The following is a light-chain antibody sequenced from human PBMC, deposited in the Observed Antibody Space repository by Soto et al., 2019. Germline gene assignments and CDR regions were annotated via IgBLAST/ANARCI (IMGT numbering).Light chain of an antibody. CDR1: QSVGDY. CDR3: QQRAKWPIT. Sequence: EIVLTRSPVTLSLSPGEGATLSCRASQSVGDYLIWYQQKPGQAPRLLIYDTSNRATGIPARFSGSGSGTDFTLTISSLEPEGFAVYYCQQRAKWPITFGQGTRLEIK. J-gene: IGKJ5*01. V-gene: IGKV3-11*01. CDR2: DTS.